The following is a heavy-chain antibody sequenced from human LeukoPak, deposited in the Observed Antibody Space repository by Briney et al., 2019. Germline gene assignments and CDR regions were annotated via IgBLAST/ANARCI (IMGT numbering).Heavy chain of an antibody. V-gene: IGHV1-69*01. J-gene: IGHJ6*03. CDR3: ARGTGGLNYYYYYYMDV. CDR2: IIPIFGTA. D-gene: IGHD1-14*01. CDR1: GGTFSSYA. Sequence: SVKVSCKASGGTFSSYAISWVRQAPGQGLEWMGGIIPIFGTANYAQKFQGRVTITADESTSSAYMELSSLRSEDTAVYYCARGTGGLNYYYYYYMDVWGKGTTVTVSS.